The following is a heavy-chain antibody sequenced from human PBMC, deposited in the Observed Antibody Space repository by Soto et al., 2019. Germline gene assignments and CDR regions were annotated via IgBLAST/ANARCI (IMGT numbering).Heavy chain of an antibody. J-gene: IGHJ6*02. CDR1: GYIFVNYG. CDR2: ISPYTGNT. CDR3: VMVDNYVTPTPQDV. Sequence: QVQLVQSGDEVKKPGASVKVSCKASGYIFVNYGIAWVRQAPRQGLEWMGWISPYTGNTHSASKVQGRLTMTTDTXASTAYIDLGSLTSDDTAVYYCVMVDNYVTPTPQDVWGQGTTVTVSS. D-gene: IGHD3-16*01. V-gene: IGHV1-18*01.